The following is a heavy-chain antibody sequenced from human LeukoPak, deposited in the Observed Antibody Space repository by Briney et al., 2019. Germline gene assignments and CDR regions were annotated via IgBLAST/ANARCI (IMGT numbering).Heavy chain of an antibody. D-gene: IGHD2-2*01. CDR2: IYYCGST. V-gene: IGHV4-39*07. CDR3: ARGLVVPAAIQVYYYYYMDV. CDR1: GGSISSSSYY. Sequence: SETLALICTVSGGSISSSSYYWGWIRQPPGKGLEWIGSIYYCGSTYYNPSLKSRVTISVDTSKNLFSLKLSSVSAADTAVYYCARGLVVPAAIQVYYYYYMDVWGKGTTVTVSS. J-gene: IGHJ6*03.